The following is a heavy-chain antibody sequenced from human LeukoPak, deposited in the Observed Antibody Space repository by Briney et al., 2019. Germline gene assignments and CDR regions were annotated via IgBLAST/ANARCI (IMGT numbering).Heavy chain of an antibody. V-gene: IGHV3-7*01. D-gene: IGHD3-9*01. CDR2: IQQDGSVQ. J-gene: IGHJ4*02. Sequence: GGSLRLSCAASGFVFRSYWMSWVRQAPGKGLEWVANIQQDGSVQYYVDSVKGRFTISRDNAKDSLYLQMNSLSAEDTAVYYCATHDVLTGYPYFDFWGQGALAAVS. CDR1: GFVFRSYW. CDR3: ATHDVLTGYPYFDF.